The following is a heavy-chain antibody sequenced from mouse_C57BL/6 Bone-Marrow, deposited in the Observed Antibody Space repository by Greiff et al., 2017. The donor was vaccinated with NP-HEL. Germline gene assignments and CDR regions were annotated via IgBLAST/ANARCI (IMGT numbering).Heavy chain of an antibody. V-gene: IGHV1-69*01. CDR1: GYTFTSYW. CDR3: ARSRYYYFDY. J-gene: IGHJ2*01. D-gene: IGHD1-1*01. CDR2: IDPSDSYT. Sequence: QVQLQQPGAELVMPGASVKLSCKASGYTFTSYWMHWVKQRPGQGLEWIGEIDPSDSYTNYNQKFKGKSTLTVDKSSSTAYMQLSSLTSEDSAAYYCARSRYYYFDYWGQGTTLTVSS.